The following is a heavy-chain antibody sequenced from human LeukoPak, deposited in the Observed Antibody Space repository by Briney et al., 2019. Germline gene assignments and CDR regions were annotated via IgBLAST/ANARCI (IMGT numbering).Heavy chain of an antibody. D-gene: IGHD3-22*01. CDR2: ISGSGTSS. CDR1: GFTFSRYG. CDR3: AKDQYDSSGPYDS. V-gene: IGHV3-23*01. J-gene: IGHJ4*02. Sequence: PGRSLRLSCAATGFTFSRYGMSWVRQAPGKGLEWVSLISGSGTSSKYADSVKGRFTISRDNSKNTLFLQMNSLRADDTAVYYCAKDQYDSSGPYDSWGQGTLVTVSS.